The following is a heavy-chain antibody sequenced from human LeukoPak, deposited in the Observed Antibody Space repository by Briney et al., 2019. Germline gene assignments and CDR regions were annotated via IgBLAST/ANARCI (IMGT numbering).Heavy chain of an antibody. Sequence: GGSLRLSCAASGFTFSNSAMNWVRQVPRKGLEWASSIDYDSSHIYYAASVRGRFTISRDNARNSVYLQMNSLRGEDTAVYYCARDPLRYLRVGHYDYWGQGTLVAVSS. CDR1: GFTFSNSA. CDR2: IDYDSSHI. V-gene: IGHV3-21*01. CDR3: ARDPLRYLRVGHYDY. D-gene: IGHD3-9*01. J-gene: IGHJ4*02.